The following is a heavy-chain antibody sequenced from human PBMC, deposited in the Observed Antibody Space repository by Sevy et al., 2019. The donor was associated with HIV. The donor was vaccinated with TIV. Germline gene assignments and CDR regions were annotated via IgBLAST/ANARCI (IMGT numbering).Heavy chain of an antibody. CDR1: GFTFSDYG. V-gene: IGHV3-33*01. CDR3: ARDKLLPVMVSMVRGALSYYFDY. Sequence: GGSLRLSCAASGFTFSDYGMHWVRQTPGKGLEWVAVIWYDGSTKYYADSVKGRFTISRDNSKNTLYLQMNDLRAEDTAVYYCARDKLLPVMVSMVRGALSYYFDYWGQGTLVTVSS. D-gene: IGHD3-10*01. J-gene: IGHJ4*02. CDR2: IWYDGSTK.